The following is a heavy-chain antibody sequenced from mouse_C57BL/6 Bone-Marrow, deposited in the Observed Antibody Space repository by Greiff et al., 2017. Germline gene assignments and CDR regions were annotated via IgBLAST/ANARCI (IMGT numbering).Heavy chain of an antibody. D-gene: IGHD2-2*01. CDR1: GFTFSSYA. J-gene: IGHJ2*01. CDR2: ISDGGSYT. CDR3: ARGGYDVDY. V-gene: IGHV5-4*01. Sequence: EVQRVESGGGLVKPGGSLKLSCAASGFTFSSYAMSWVRQTPEKRLEWVATISDGGSYTYYPDNVKGRFTISRDNAKNNLYLQMSHLKSEDTAMYDCARGGYDVDYWGQGTTLTVSS.